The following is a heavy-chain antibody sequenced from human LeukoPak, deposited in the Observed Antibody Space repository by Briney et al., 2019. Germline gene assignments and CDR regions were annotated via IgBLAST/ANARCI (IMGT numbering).Heavy chain of an antibody. J-gene: IGHJ4*02. Sequence: GGSLRLSCAASGFTFDDYAMHWVRQAPGKGLEWVSGISWNSGSIGYADSVKGRFTISRDNAKNSLYLQMNSLRAEDTAVYYCARDQGGSSWYEAVDYWGQGTLVTVSS. CDR3: ARDQGGSSWYEAVDY. V-gene: IGHV3-9*01. D-gene: IGHD6-13*01. CDR2: ISWNSGSI. CDR1: GFTFDDYA.